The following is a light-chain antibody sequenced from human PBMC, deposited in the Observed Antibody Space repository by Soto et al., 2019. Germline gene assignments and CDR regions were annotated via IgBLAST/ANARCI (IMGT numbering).Light chain of an antibody. CDR2: GAS. Sequence: EIVLTQSPGTLSLSPGERATLSCRASQSVSSNYLAWYQQKPGQAPRLLIYGASSRATGIPDRFSGSGSGTDFTLTISRLEPEDFAVYYCQQYDWSLTWTFGQGTKVEIK. J-gene: IGKJ1*01. CDR3: QQYDWSLTWT. V-gene: IGKV3-20*01. CDR1: QSVSSNY.